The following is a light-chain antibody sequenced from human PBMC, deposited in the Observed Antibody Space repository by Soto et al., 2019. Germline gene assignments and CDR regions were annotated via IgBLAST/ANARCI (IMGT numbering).Light chain of an antibody. CDR2: DVS. CDR3: SSYSSSSTLYV. Sequence: QSALTQPASVSESPGQSITVSCTGTSSDVGGYNYVSWYQQHPGKAPKLMIYDVSDRPSGVSNRFSGSKSGNTASLTISGLQAEDEADYCCSSYSSSSTLYVFGTGTKLTVL. J-gene: IGLJ1*01. V-gene: IGLV2-14*01. CDR1: SSDVGGYNY.